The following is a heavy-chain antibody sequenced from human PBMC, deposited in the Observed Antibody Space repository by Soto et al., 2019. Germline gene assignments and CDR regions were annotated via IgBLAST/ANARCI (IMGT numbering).Heavy chain of an antibody. J-gene: IGHJ6*04. V-gene: IGHV3-9*01. CDR1: GFRFEDYA. CDR2: IAWNSDSI. Sequence: EVQLVESGGGLVQPGRSLRLSCAASGFRFEDYAMHWVRQAPGKGLEWVSGIAWNSDSIGYVESVKGRFTISRDNGKKSLYLEMNSLRPEDTALYYCAKDHYGSAIYGMDVWGKGTTVTVSS. D-gene: IGHD3-10*01. CDR3: AKDHYGSAIYGMDV.